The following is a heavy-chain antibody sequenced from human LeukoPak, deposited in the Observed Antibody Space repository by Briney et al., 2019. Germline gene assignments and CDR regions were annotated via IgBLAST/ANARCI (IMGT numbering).Heavy chain of an antibody. CDR1: GGTFSSYA. CDR3: ASVGSGSSHFDY. CDR2: IIPIFGTA. D-gene: IGHD3-10*01. J-gene: IGHJ4*02. Sequence: GASVKVSCKASGGTFSSYAISWVRQAPGQGLEWMGGIIPIFGTANYAQKFQGRVTITADKSTSTAYMELSSLRSEDTAVYYCASVGSGSSHFDYWGQGTLVTVSS. V-gene: IGHV1-69*06.